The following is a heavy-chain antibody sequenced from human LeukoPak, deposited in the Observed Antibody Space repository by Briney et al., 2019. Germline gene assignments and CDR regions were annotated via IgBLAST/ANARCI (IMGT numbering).Heavy chain of an antibody. Sequence: GESLKISCKASGYTFINHWIVWVRQSPGKGLEWMGSIYPGDSDTTYSPSFQGQVTMSADKSISTAYLQWSSLKASDTAIYYCVRHEYSSGKRYFDYWGQGTLVTVSS. J-gene: IGHJ4*02. V-gene: IGHV5-51*01. CDR1: GYTFINHW. D-gene: IGHD5-18*01. CDR3: VRHEYSSGKRYFDY. CDR2: IYPGDSDT.